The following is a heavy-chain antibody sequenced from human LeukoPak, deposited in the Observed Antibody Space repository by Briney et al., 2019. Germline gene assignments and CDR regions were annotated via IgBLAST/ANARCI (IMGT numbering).Heavy chain of an antibody. CDR2: ISYDGSNK. J-gene: IGHJ1*01. D-gene: IGHD2-2*01. CDR3: ARDGARTSSRPLVEYFQH. Sequence: GRSLRLSCAASGFTFSSYAMHWVRQAPGKGLEWVAVISYDGSNKYYADSVKGRFTISRDNSKNTLYLQMNSLRAEDTAVYYCARDGARTSSRPLVEYFQHWGQGTLVTVSS. V-gene: IGHV3-30-3*01. CDR1: GFTFSSYA.